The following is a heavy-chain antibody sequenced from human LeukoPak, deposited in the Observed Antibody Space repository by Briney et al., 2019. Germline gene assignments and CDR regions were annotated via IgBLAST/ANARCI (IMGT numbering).Heavy chain of an antibody. Sequence: SETLSLTCTVSGDSISGFYWSWIRQPPGKGLEWIGHIYYSGSTNYNPSLKSRVTISVDTSKNHFSLKLSSVTAADTAVYYCARGMAFVDWGQGTLVTVSS. V-gene: IGHV4-59*12. CDR1: GDSISGFY. D-gene: IGHD2-21*01. J-gene: IGHJ4*02. CDR3: ARGMAFVD. CDR2: IYYSGST.